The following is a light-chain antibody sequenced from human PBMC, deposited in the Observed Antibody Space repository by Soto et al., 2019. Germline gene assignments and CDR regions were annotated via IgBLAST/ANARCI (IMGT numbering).Light chain of an antibody. V-gene: IGKV1-5*01. CDR3: QQYDSFPWT. Sequence: DIQMTQSPSTLSASVGGRVAITCRASQDISKWLAWYQQKPGKPPKLLIYDASGLDSGVPSRFSGSGYGTEFTLTISGLQPEDFATFYCQQYDSFPWTFGPGTKVDIK. J-gene: IGKJ1*01. CDR2: DAS. CDR1: QDISKW.